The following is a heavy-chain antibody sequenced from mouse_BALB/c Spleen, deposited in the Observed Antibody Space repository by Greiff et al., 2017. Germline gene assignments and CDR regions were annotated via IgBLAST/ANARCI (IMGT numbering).Heavy chain of an antibody. D-gene: IGHD2-10*02. V-gene: IGHV5-12-2*01. CDR2: ISTGGGST. Sequence: EVQRVESGGGLVQPGGSLKLSCAASGFTFSSYTMSWVRQTPEKRLEWVAYISTGGGSTYYPDTVKGRFTISRDNAKNTLYLQMSSLKSEDTAMYYCARHKYGNYYWYFDVWGAGTTVTVSS. CDR3: ARHKYGNYYWYFDV. CDR1: GFTFSSYT. J-gene: IGHJ1*01.